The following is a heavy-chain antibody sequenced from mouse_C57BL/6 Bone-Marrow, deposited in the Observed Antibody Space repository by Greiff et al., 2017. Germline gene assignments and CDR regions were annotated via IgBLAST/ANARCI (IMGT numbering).Heavy chain of an antibody. CDR3: TISNYDYFDY. CDR2: IDPENGDT. D-gene: IGHD2-5*01. V-gene: IGHV14-4*01. Sequence: EVQLQQSGAELVRPGASVKLSCTASGFNIKDDYMHWVKQRPEQGLEWIGWIDPENGDTEYASKFQGKATITADTSSNTAYLQLSSLTSEDTAVYYCTISNYDYFDYWGQGTTLTGSS. J-gene: IGHJ2*01. CDR1: GFNIKDDY.